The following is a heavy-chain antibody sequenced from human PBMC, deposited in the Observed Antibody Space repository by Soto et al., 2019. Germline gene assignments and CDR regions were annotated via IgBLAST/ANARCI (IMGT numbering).Heavy chain of an antibody. CDR2: INHGGST. CDR3: ARGLPGGGSPLDYYYYMDV. CDR1: GGSFSGYY. D-gene: IGHD2-15*01. Sequence: SETLSLTCAVYGGSFSGYYWSWIRQPPGKGLEWIGEINHGGSTNYNPSLKSRVTISVDTSKNQFSLKLRSVTAADTAVYYCARGLPGGGSPLDYYYYMDVWGKGTTVTVSS. V-gene: IGHV4-34*01. J-gene: IGHJ6*03.